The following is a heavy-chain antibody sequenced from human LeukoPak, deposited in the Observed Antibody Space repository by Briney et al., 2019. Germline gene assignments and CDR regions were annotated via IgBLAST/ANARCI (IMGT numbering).Heavy chain of an antibody. J-gene: IGHJ4*02. CDR3: SESLNY. V-gene: IGHV3-7*01. Sequence: PGGSLRLSCAASGFTFSRSWMVWVRQAPGKGLEWVANIKEDGSETHYVDSAKGRFTISRDNAKSSLYLQMDSLRVEDTAIYYCSESLNYWGQGTLVTVSS. CDR2: IKEDGSET. CDR1: GFTFSRSW.